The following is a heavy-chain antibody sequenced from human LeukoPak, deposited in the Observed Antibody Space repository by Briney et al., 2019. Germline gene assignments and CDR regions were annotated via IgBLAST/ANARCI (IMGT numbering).Heavy chain of an antibody. J-gene: IGHJ4*02. CDR2: INPNSGGT. V-gene: IGHV1-2*02. D-gene: IGHD3-10*01. CDR1: GGTFSSYA. CDR3: ARDQLWFGEFLAHVFDY. Sequence: GASVKVSRKASGGTFSSYAISWVRQAPGQGLEWMGWINPNSGGTNYAQKFQGRVTMTRDTSISTAYMELSRLRSDDTAVYYCARDQLWFGEFLAHVFDYWGQGTLVTVSS.